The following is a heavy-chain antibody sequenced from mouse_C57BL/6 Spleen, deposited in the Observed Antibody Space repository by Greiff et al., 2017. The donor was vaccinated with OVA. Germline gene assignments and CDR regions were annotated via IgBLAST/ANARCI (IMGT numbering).Heavy chain of an antibody. D-gene: IGHD2-1*01. CDR2: IYPGSGNT. CDR1: GYSFTSYY. Sequence: QVQLKESGPELVKPGASVKISCKASGYSFTSYYIHWVKQRPGQGLEWIGWIYPGSGNTKYNEKFKGKATLTADTSSSTAYMQLSSLTSEDSAVYYCARRVYFQFAYWGQGTLVTVSA. J-gene: IGHJ3*01. CDR3: ARRVYFQFAY. V-gene: IGHV1-66*01.